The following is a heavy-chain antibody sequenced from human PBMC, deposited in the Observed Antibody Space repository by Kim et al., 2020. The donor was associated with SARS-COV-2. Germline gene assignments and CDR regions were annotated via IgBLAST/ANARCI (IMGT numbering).Heavy chain of an antibody. V-gene: IGHV4-39*01. CDR3: ARHVVVVPAAHWGWFDP. CDR1: GGSISSSSYY. Sequence: SETLSLTCTVSGGSISSSSYYWGWIRQPPGKGLEWIGSIYYSGSTYYNPSLKSRVTISVDTSKNQFSLKLSSVTAADTAVYYCARHVVVVPAAHWGWFDPWGQGTLVTVSS. D-gene: IGHD2-2*01. J-gene: IGHJ5*02. CDR2: IYYSGST.